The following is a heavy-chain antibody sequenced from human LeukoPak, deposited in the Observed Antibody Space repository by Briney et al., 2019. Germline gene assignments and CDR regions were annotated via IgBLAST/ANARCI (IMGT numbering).Heavy chain of an antibody. CDR2: ISGSGEST. CDR3: AKDRVGGLTIVDY. J-gene: IGHJ4*02. CDR1: GFTFSSYA. V-gene: IGHV3-23*01. Sequence: GGSLRLSCAASGFTFSSYAVTWVRQAPGKGLEWVSTISGSGESTLYADSVKGRFTISRDNTKNTLYSQMNSLRAEDTAVYYCAKDRVGGLTIVDYWGQGTLVTVSS. D-gene: IGHD3-16*01.